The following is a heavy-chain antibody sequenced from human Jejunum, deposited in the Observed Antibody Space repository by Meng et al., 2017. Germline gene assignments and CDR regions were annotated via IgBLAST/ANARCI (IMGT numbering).Heavy chain of an antibody. J-gene: IGHJ4*02. CDR3: ARDPTGGSFHYFDS. V-gene: IGHV1-3*01. D-gene: IGHD1-14*01. CDR2: INAGNGNT. Sequence: QVQLVQSGAELKKPGASVKIYCKASGNTFTTNTIHWVRQAPGQRPEWMGWINAGNGNTKYSLKFQNRVTLTRDTSASTAYMELNSLTSADTAVYYCARDPTGGSFHYFDSWGQGALVTVSS. CDR1: GNTFTTNT.